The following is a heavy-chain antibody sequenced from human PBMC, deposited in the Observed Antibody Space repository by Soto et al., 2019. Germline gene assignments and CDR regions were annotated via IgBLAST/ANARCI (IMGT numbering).Heavy chain of an antibody. CDR2: IYYSGST. D-gene: IGHD3-16*02. CDR1: GGSISSYY. J-gene: IGHJ3*02. V-gene: IGHV4-59*01. Sequence: PSETLSLTCTVSGGSISSYYWSWIRQPPGKGLEWIGYIYYSGSTNYNPSLKSRVTISVDTSKNQFSLKLSSVTAADTAVYYCERVGMITFGGVIAHRAFDIWGQGTMVTVSS. CDR3: ERVGMITFGGVIAHRAFDI.